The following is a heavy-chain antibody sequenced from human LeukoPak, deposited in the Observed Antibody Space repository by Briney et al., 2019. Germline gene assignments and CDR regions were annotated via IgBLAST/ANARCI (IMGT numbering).Heavy chain of an antibody. V-gene: IGHV1-2*02. CDR1: GYTFTGYY. D-gene: IGHD5-18*01. CDR2: INPNSGGT. J-gene: IGHJ4*02. CDR3: ARDGARGYSYGDN. Sequence: ASVKVSCKASGYTFTGYYMHWVRQAPGQGLEWMGWINPNSGGTNYAQKLQGRVTMTTDTSTSTAYMELRSLRSDDTAVYYCARDGARGYSYGDNWGQGTLVTVSS.